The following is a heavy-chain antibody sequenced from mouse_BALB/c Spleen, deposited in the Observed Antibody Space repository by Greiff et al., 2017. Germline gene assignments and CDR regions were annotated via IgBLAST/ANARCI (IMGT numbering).Heavy chain of an antibody. D-gene: IGHD2-4*01. CDR3: ARSDYDYDPFAY. Sequence: EVQVVESGGGLVQPGGSRKLSCAASGFTFSSFGMHWVRQAPEKGLEWVAYISSGSSTIYYADTVKGRFTISRDNPKNTLFLQMTSLRSEDTAMYYCARSDYDYDPFAYWGQGTLVTVSA. CDR2: ISSGSSTI. CDR1: GFTFSSFG. J-gene: IGHJ3*01. V-gene: IGHV5-17*02.